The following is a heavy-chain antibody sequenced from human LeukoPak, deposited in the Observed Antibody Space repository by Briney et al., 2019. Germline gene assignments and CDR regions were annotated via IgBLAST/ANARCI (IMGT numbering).Heavy chain of an antibody. D-gene: IGHD3-10*01. CDR1: GFTFSSYW. Sequence: GGSLRPSCAASGFTFSSYWMSWVRQAPGKGLEWVANINQDGSEKYYVDSVKGRFTISRDNAKNSLYLQMNSLRAEDTAVYYCARENSRGVIRDYFDYWGQGTLVTASS. CDR2: INQDGSEK. CDR3: ARENSRGVIRDYFDY. V-gene: IGHV3-7*01. J-gene: IGHJ4*02.